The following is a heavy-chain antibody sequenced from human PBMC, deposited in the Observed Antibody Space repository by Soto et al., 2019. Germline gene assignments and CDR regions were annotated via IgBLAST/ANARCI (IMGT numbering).Heavy chain of an antibody. CDR3: ARGLNWNDARWFDP. CDR2: IYYSGST. D-gene: IGHD1-20*01. CDR1: GGSIGSLY. V-gene: IGHV4-59*01. Sequence: PSETLSHPSTVAGGSIGSLYGSWIRQPPGKGLEWIGYIYYSGSTNYNPSLKSRVTISVDTSKNQFSLKLSSVTAADTAVYYCARGLNWNDARWFDPWGQGTLVTVSS. J-gene: IGHJ5*02.